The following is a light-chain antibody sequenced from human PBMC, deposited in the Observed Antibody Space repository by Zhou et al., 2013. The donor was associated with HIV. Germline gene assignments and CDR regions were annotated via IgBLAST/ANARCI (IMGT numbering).Light chain of an antibody. CDR3: QQYGGSPRSS. CDR2: GTS. Sequence: EIVLTQSPGTLSLSPGERVTLSCRASQSVSSRFLAWYQRRPGQAPRLLIYGTSDRATGVPDRFSGSGSGTDFTLTISRLEPEDFAVYYCQQYGGSPRSSFGQGTKLESK. J-gene: IGKJ2*04. CDR1: QSVSSRF. V-gene: IGKV3-20*01.